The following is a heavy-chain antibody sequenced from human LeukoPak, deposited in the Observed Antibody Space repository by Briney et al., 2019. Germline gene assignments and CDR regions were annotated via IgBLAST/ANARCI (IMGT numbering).Heavy chain of an antibody. J-gene: IGHJ4*02. CDR2: IKAGAEAT. CDR1: GFTFSTYI. CDR3: ARDHESSGYPTSDY. Sequence: PGGSLRLSCEASGFTFSTYIMTWVRQAPGKGLKWVSTIKAGAEATFYADSVKDRFTISRDNSKNTLYLQMNSLRADDTALYFCARDHESSGYPTSDYWGRGTLVTVSS. D-gene: IGHD3-22*01. V-gene: IGHV3-23*01.